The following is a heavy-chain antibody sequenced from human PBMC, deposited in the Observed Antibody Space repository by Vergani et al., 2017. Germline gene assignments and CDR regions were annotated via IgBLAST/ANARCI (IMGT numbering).Heavy chain of an antibody. J-gene: IGHJ4*02. Sequence: EVQLVESGGGLVKPGGSLRLSCAASGFTFSSYSMNWVRQAPGKGLEWVSSISSSSSYIYYADSVKGRFTISRDNAKISLYLQMNSLRAEDTAVYYCARGHKGYSNGGYWGQGTLVTVSS. D-gene: IGHD6-19*01. CDR1: GFTFSSYS. V-gene: IGHV3-21*01. CDR2: ISSSSSYI. CDR3: ARGHKGYSNGGY.